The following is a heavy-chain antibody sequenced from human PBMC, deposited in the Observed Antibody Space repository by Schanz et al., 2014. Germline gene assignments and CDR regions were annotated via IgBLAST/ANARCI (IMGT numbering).Heavy chain of an antibody. D-gene: IGHD3-16*01. J-gene: IGHJ4*02. CDR1: GFIFRSFG. V-gene: IGHV3-33*01. Sequence: QGQLVESGGGVVQPGKSLRLSCATSGFIFRSFGIHWVRQAPGKGLEWVAVIWSDGTNEYYADSVKGRFTISRDNSKNTLYRQMNSLRAEDRAVYYGARKVVGTIGGDYDYWGEGTLVIVSS. CDR2: IWSDGTNE. CDR3: ARKVVGTIGGDYDY.